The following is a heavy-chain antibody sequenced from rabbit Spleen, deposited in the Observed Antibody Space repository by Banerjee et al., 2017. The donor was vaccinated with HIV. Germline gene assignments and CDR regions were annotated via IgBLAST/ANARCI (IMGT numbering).Heavy chain of an antibody. CDR2: IGGGVSSIT. CDR1: GFSFSYSDY. D-gene: IGHD1-1*01. CDR3: ARDLPDIIGWNFGF. J-gene: IGHJ4*02. V-gene: IGHV1S40*01. Sequence: QSLEESGGGLVQPEGSLTLTCTASGFSFSYSDYMCWVRQPPGKGPEWIACIGGGVSSITYYATWAKGRFTISKTSSTTVTLQMTSLTAADTATYFCARDLPDIIGWNFGFWGPGTLVTVS.